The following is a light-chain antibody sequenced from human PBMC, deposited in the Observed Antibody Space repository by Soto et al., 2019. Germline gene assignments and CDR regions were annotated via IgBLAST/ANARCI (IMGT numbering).Light chain of an antibody. CDR1: QSISSW. CDR2: KAP. Sequence: IHMIPPPSPLSASFGDRVIIPFRASQSISSWVAWYQQKPGKAPKLLIYKAPSLESGVPSRFSGSGAGTEFTLTISSLQPDDFATYYCQHYNTYSTFGQGTKVDIK. CDR3: QHYNTYST. V-gene: IGKV1-5*03. J-gene: IGKJ1*01.